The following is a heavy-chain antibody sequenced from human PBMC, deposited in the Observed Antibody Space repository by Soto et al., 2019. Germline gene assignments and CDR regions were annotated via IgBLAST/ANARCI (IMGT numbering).Heavy chain of an antibody. CDR2: IIPIFGTA. CDR1: GGTFSTYP. J-gene: IGHJ6*02. V-gene: IGHV1-69*12. D-gene: IGHD2-2*01. CDR3: ARHVPAAGYYYGMDV. Sequence: QVQLVQSGAEVKKPGSSVKVSCKASGGTFSTYPIGWVRQAPGQGLEWMGGIIPIFGTANNAQMFQGRVTITADESTSTAYMELSSLSSEDTAVYYCARHVPAAGYYYGMDVWGQGTTVTVSS.